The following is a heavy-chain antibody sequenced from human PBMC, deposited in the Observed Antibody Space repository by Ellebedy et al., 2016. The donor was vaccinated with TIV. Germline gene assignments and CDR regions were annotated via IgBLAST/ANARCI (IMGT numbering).Heavy chain of an antibody. V-gene: IGHV3-30*18. Sequence: GESLKISCAASGFTFSSYGMHWVRQAPGKGMEWVAVISYDGSNKYYADSVKGRFTISRDNSKNTLYLQMNRLRAEDTAVYYCEKDRGAITYCFDPWGQGTLVTVSS. CDR3: EKDRGAITYCFDP. D-gene: IGHD2-21*01. J-gene: IGHJ5*02. CDR2: ISYDGSNK. CDR1: GFTFSSYG.